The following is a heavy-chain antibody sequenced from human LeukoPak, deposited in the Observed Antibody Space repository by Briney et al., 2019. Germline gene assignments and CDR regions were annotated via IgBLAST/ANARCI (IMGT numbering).Heavy chain of an antibody. V-gene: IGHV3-48*01. J-gene: IGHJ4*02. Sequence: GGSLRLSCAASGFTFSSYSMNWVRPAPGKGLEWVSYINSSSSTIYYADSVKGRFTISRDNAKNSLYLQMNSLRAEDTAVYYCARGSGYYDSSGYYQFDYWGQGTLVTVSS. CDR1: GFTFSSYS. CDR2: INSSSSTI. CDR3: ARGSGYYDSSGYYQFDY. D-gene: IGHD3-22*01.